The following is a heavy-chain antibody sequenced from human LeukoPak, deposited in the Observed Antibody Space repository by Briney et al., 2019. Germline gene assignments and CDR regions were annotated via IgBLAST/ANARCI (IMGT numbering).Heavy chain of an antibody. V-gene: IGHV3-33*01. CDR1: GFTFSSYG. J-gene: IGHJ3*02. D-gene: IGHD5-12*01. CDR3: ARDPPGGYDAFDI. CDR2: IWYDGSNK. Sequence: SLRLSCAASGFTFSSYGMHWVRQAPGKGLEWVAVIWYDGSNKYYADSVKGRFTISRDNSKNTLYLQMNSLRAEDTAAYYCARDPPGGYDAFDIWGQGTMVTVSS.